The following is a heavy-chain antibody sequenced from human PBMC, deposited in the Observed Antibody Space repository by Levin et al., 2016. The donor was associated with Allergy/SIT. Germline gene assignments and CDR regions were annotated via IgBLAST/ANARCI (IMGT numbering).Heavy chain of an antibody. CDR3: ANGGSGYSSSWYGVPSYYYYYMDV. CDR2: ISGSGGST. D-gene: IGHD6-13*01. Sequence: GESLKISCAASGFTFSSYAMSWVRQAPGKGLEWVSAISGSGGSTYYADSVKGWFTISRDNSKNTLYLQMNSLRAEDTAVYYCANGGSGYSSSWYGVPSYYYYYMDVWGKGTTVTVSS. V-gene: IGHV3-23*01. CDR1: GFTFSSYA. J-gene: IGHJ6*03.